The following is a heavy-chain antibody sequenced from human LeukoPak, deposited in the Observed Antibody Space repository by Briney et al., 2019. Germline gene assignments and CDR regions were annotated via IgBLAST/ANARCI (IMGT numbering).Heavy chain of an antibody. J-gene: IGHJ5*02. CDR3: AREAYYDSSGYYSGWFDP. D-gene: IGHD3-22*01. CDR1: GATFSSYA. Sequence: SVRVSCTASGATFSSYAISWVRQAPGQGLEWMGGIIPIFGTANYAQKFQGRVTITTDESTSTAYMELSSLRSEDTAVYYCAREAYYDSSGYYSGWFDPWGQGTLVTVSS. V-gene: IGHV1-69*05. CDR2: IIPIFGTA.